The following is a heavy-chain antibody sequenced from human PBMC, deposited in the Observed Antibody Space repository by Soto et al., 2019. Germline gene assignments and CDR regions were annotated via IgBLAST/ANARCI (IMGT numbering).Heavy chain of an antibody. CDR2: IIPIFGTA. J-gene: IGHJ6*02. Sequence: SVKVSCKASGGTFSSYAISWVRQAPGQGLEWMGGIIPIFGTANYAQKFQGRVTITADKSTSTAYMELSSLRSEDTAVYYCARAWFGELSGYYYYGMDVWGQGTPVTVSS. D-gene: IGHD3-10*01. CDR1: GGTFSSYA. V-gene: IGHV1-69*06. CDR3: ARAWFGELSGYYYYGMDV.